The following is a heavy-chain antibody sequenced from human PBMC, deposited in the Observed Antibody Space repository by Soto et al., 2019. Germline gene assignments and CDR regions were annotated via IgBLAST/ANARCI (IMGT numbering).Heavy chain of an antibody. J-gene: IGHJ3*02. CDR1: GFTFSSYA. Sequence: GGSLRLSCAASGFTFSSYAMHWVRQAPGKGLEYVSAISSNGGSTYYADSVKGRFTISRDNSKNTLYLQMGSLRAEDMAVYYCARGAGSVLKGAFDIWGQGTMVTVSS. CDR3: ARGAGSVLKGAFDI. D-gene: IGHD1-26*01. V-gene: IGHV3-64*02. CDR2: ISSNGGST.